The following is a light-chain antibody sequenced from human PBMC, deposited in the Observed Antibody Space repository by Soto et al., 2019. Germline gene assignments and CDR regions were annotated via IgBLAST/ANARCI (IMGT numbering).Light chain of an antibody. V-gene: IGKV3-11*01. CDR3: QHRSNWPLT. CDR1: QSVNSY. J-gene: IGKJ4*01. CDR2: DSS. Sequence: EIVLTQSPATLSLSPGEGATLSCRASQSVNSYLVWYQQKPGQAPRLLIYDSSNRATGIPARFSGSGSGTHFTHTISSLEPEDFAVYYCQHRSNWPLTFGGGTKVEIK.